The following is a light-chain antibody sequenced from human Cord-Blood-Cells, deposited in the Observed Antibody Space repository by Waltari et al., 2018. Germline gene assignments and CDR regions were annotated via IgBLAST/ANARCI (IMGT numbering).Light chain of an antibody. CDR2: RNN. V-gene: IGLV1-47*01. J-gene: IGLJ1*01. CDR3: AAWDDSLSAV. Sequence: QSVLTQPPSASGTPGQRVPISCSGSSSNIGSNYVYWHQQLPGTAPKLLIYRNNQRPSGVPDRFSGSKSGTSASLAISGLRSEDEADYYCAAWDDSLSAVFGTGTKVTVL. CDR1: SSNIGSNY.